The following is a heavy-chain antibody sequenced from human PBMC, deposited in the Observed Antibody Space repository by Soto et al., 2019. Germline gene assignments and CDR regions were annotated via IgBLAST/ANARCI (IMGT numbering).Heavy chain of an antibody. D-gene: IGHD1-1*01. CDR3: ERGRGLYNSGRSQLDY. J-gene: IGHJ4*02. CDR1: GDTFSRYT. Sequence: QVQLVQSGAEVKKPGSSVRVSCKASGDTFSRYTVNWVRQAPRQGLEWMGGIIPHFGTTNYAPTLQGRVTITADESTNTVSMELSSLRSEATALYFRERGRGLYNSGRSQLDYWAQGTLLTVSS. CDR2: IIPHFGTT. V-gene: IGHV1-69*01.